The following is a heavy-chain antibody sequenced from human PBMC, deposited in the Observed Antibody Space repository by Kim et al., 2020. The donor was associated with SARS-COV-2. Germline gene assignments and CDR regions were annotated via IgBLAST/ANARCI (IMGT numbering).Heavy chain of an antibody. CDR1: GGSFSGYY. CDR3: ARGRPVTTFFHSDYYMDV. J-gene: IGHJ6*03. V-gene: IGHV4-34*01. CDR2: INHSGST. Sequence: SETLSLTCAVYGGSFSGYYWSWIRQPPGKGLEWIGEINHSGSTNYNPSPKSRVTISVDTSTNQFSLKLSSVTAADTAVYYCARGRPVTTFFHSDYYMDVWGKGTTVTVSS. D-gene: IGHD4-17*01.